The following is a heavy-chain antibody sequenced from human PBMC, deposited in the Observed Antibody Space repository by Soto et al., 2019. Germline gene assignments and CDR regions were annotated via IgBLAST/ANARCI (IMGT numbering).Heavy chain of an antibody. CDR1: GYTFSAYT. V-gene: IGHV1-3*01. Sequence: QAQLVQSGAEMKKPGASVKVSCKATGYTFSAYTMNWVRQAPGQSLEWMGWINAGSGNTKYSQNFQGRDSITRDPSASTVYMELTGLTSEDTAVYYCARDTETLGPRANDALDIWGQGTMVTVSS. J-gene: IGHJ3*02. D-gene: IGHD3-3*02. CDR3: ARDTETLGPRANDALDI. CDR2: INAGSGNT.